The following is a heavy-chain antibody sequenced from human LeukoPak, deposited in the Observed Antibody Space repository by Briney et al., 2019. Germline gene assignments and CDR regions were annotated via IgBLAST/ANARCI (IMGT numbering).Heavy chain of an antibody. D-gene: IGHD3-3*01. J-gene: IGHJ4*02. Sequence: GGSLRLSCAASGLTFSSYAMNWVRQAPGKGLVWVSHIKYDGSATNYADSVKGRFTISRDNAKNTLYLQMNSLRAEDTAVYYCVSGSLQSGYNFDYWGQGALVTVSS. V-gene: IGHV3-74*01. CDR1: GLTFSSYA. CDR3: VSGSLQSGYNFDY. CDR2: IKYDGSAT.